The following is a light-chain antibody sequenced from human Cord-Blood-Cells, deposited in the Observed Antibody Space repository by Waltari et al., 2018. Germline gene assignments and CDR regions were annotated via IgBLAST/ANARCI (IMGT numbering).Light chain of an antibody. CDR3: AAWDDSLRV. V-gene: IGLV1-47*01. Sequence: QSVLTKPPSASGTPGPRVTIAFSGSSPNIGSHYVYWYQQLPGTAPTLLIYRNNQGPSGVPDRFSGSKFGTSASLAIGGLRSEDEADYYCAAWDDSLRVFGTGTKVTVL. CDR1: SPNIGSHY. J-gene: IGLJ1*01. CDR2: RNN.